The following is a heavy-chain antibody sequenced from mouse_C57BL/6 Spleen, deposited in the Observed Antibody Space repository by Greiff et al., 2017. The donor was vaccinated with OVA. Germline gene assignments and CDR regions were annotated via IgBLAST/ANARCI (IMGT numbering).Heavy chain of an antibody. CDR2: IYPSDSET. J-gene: IGHJ2*01. V-gene: IGHV1-61*01. Sequence: QVQLQQPGAELVRPGSSVKLSCKASGYTFTSYWMDWVKQRPGQGLEWIGNIYPSDSETHYNQKFKDKATLTVDKSSSTAYMQLSSLTSEDSAVYYYALITTVVAVPRDFDYWGQGTTLTVSS. D-gene: IGHD1-1*01. CDR3: ALITTVVAVPRDFDY. CDR1: GYTFTSYW.